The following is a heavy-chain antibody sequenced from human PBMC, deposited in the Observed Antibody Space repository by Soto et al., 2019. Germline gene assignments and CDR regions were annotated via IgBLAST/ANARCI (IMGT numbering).Heavy chain of an antibody. CDR1: GYSFTTNW. V-gene: IGHV5-51*01. CDR3: ARHSGVAEDGTDSDY. Sequence: PGESLKISCKGSGYSFTTNWIGWVRQMPGKGLEWMGVIYPGDSDTGYSPSFQGQVAISADKSINTAYLQWSSLKASDTAMYYCARHSGVAEDGTDSDYWGPGTLVTVSS. J-gene: IGHJ4*02. CDR2: IYPGDSDT. D-gene: IGHD6-13*01.